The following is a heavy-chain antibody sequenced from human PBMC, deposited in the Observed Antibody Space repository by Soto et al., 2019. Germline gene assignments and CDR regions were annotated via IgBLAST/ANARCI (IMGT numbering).Heavy chain of an antibody. Sequence: QVQLVQSGAEVKKPGASVKVSRKASGYTFTSYYMHWVRQAPGQGLEWMGIINPSGGSTSYAQKFQGRVTMTRDTSTSTVYMELSSLRSEDTAVYYCASRGGSSGYDDWFDPWGQGTLVTVSS. CDR3: ASRGGSSGYDDWFDP. CDR1: GYTFTSYY. CDR2: INPSGGST. V-gene: IGHV1-46*03. J-gene: IGHJ5*02. D-gene: IGHD3-22*01.